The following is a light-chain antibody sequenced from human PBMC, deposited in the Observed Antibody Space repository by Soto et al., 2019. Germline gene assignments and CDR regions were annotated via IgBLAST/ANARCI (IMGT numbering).Light chain of an antibody. V-gene: IGKV1-39*01. J-gene: IGKJ4*01. CDR2: AAP. Sequence: QMTQSPATLSASVGDRVTVTCRASQSISSYLSCYQQKPGKAPKLLIYAAPSLQSGVPSRFSGSGSGTDFTLTISSLQPEDFATYYCQQSYSTPRTFGGGSKV. CDR3: QQSYSTPRT. CDR1: QSISSY.